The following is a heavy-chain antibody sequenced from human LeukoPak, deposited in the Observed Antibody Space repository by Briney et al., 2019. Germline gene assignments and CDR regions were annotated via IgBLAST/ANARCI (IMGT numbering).Heavy chain of an antibody. CDR3: VRGISMVRGVIPSYNWFDP. J-gene: IGHJ5*02. CDR2: ISYDGSYK. V-gene: IGHV3-30*04. CDR1: GFTFSSYA. Sequence: GRSLRLSCAASGFTFSSYAMHWVRQAPGKGLEWVAVISYDGSYKYHADSVKGRFTISRENSKNTLYLQMNSLRAEDTAVYYCVRGISMVRGVIPSYNWFDPWGQGTLVTVSS. D-gene: IGHD3-10*01.